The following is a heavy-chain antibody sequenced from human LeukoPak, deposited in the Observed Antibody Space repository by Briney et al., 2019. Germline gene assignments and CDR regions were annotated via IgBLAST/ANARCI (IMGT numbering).Heavy chain of an antibody. J-gene: IGHJ5*02. CDR2: INPNSGGT. V-gene: IGHV1-2*02. Sequence: ASVKVSCKASGYTFTGYYMHWVRQAPGQGLEWMGWINPNSGGTNYAQKFQGRVTMTRDTSISTAYMELSRLRSDDTAVYYCARETRRRWLQPRNWFDPWGQGTLVTVSS. CDR1: GYTFTGYY. D-gene: IGHD5-24*01. CDR3: ARETRRRWLQPRNWFDP.